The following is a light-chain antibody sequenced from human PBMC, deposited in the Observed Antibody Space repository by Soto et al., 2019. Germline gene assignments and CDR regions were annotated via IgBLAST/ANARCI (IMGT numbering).Light chain of an antibody. V-gene: IGKV3-20*01. J-gene: IGKJ5*01. CDR3: QQYGSSPPFT. CDR2: GAS. Sequence: EIVLTQSPGTLSLSPGERATHSCRASQSVSSGYLAWYQQKPGQAPRLLIYGASGRATGIPDRFSGSGSGTDFTLTISRLEPEDFAVYYCQQYGSSPPFTFGQGTRLEIK. CDR1: QSVSSGY.